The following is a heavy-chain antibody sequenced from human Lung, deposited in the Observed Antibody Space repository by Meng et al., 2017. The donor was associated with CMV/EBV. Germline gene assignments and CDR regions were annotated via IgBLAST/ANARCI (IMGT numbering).Heavy chain of an antibody. CDR1: GGSISSYSYY. J-gene: IGHJ5*02. Sequence: SETLSLXXTVPGGSISSYSYYWGWIRQPPGRGLEWIGSIYYSGSTYYNPSLKRRVTISVDMSKNQFSLKLSSVTAAVTAVYYCARDLRVGVVATWFDPWGHGXLVTVSS. CDR3: ARDLRVGVVATWFDP. D-gene: IGHD3-3*01. CDR2: IYYSGST. V-gene: IGHV4-39*07.